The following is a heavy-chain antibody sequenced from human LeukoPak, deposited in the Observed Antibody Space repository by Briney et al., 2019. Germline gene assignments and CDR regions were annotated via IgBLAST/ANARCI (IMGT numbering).Heavy chain of an antibody. V-gene: IGHV3-21*01. CDR1: VFTFSRYW. Sequence: VGSLRVSCAATVFTFSRYWMYVVLQAPRKGLEWVSSISSSSSYIYYADSVKGRFTISRDNAKNSLYLQMNSLRAEDTAVYYCARARLGYWGQGTLVTVSS. CDR3: ARARLGY. CDR2: ISSSSSYI. J-gene: IGHJ4*02. D-gene: IGHD3-16*01.